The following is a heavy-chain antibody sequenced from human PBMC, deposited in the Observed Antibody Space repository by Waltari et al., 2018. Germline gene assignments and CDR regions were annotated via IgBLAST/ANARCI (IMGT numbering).Heavy chain of an antibody. D-gene: IGHD6-13*01. CDR1: GGSLSSYY. J-gene: IGHJ5*02. CDR2: IYYSGST. V-gene: IGHV4-59*01. CDR3: ARLDISIAAAGTKVAWFDP. Sequence: QVQLQESGPGLVKPSETLSLTCTVSGGSLSSYYWSWIRQPPGKGLEWIGYIYYSGSTNYNPSLKSRVTISVDTSKNQFSLKLSSVTAADTAVYYCARLDISIAAAGTKVAWFDPWGQGTLVTVSS.